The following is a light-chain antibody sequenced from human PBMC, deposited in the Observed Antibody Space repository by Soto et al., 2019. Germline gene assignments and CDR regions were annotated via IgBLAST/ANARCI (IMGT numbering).Light chain of an antibody. Sequence: SLLTQPSSVSGSPGQSITISCPGTSSDVGGYNYVSWYQQHPGKAPKLMIYDVSNRPSGVSNRFSGSKSGNTASLTISGLQAEDEADYYCSSYTSSSTLSVFGTGTKVTVL. J-gene: IGLJ1*01. V-gene: IGLV2-14*01. CDR3: SSYTSSSTLSV. CDR2: DVS. CDR1: SSDVGGYNY.